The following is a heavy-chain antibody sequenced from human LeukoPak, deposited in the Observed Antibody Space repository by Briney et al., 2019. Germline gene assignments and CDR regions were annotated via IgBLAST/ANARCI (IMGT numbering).Heavy chain of an antibody. CDR2: IYSGGST. D-gene: IGHD2-8*01. J-gene: IGHJ6*03. V-gene: IGHV3-53*01. Sequence: GGSLRLSCAASGFTVSSNYMSWVRQAPGKGLEWVSVIYSGGSTYYADSVKGRFTISRDNSKNTLYLQMNSLRAEDTAVYYCARDRRILYSTDYYYMDVWGKGTTVAVSS. CDR1: GFTVSSNY. CDR3: ARDRRILYSTDYYYMDV.